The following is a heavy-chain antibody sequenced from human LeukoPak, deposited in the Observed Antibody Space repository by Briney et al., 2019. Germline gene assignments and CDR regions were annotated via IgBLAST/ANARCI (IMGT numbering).Heavy chain of an antibody. J-gene: IGHJ4*02. CDR3: AKQLGYCSDGSCYYPY. Sequence: GGSLRLSCAASGFTFSSSAMSWVRQAPGKGLEWVSAISNNGGYTYYADSVQGRFTISRDNSKSTLCLQMNSLRAEDTAVYYCAKQLGYCSDGSCYYPYWGQGTLVTVSS. CDR1: GFTFSSSA. CDR2: ISNNGGYT. D-gene: IGHD2-15*01. V-gene: IGHV3-23*01.